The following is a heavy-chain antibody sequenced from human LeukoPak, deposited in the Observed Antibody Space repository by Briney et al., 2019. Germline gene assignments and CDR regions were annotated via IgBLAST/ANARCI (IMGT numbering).Heavy chain of an antibody. J-gene: IGHJ6*04. CDR2: ISSSGSTI. Sequence: GGSLRLSCAASGFTFSSYEMNWVRQAPGKGLEWVSYISSSGSTIYYADSVKGRFTISRDNAKNSLYPQMNSLRAEDTAVYYCAELGITMIGGVWGKGTTVTVSS. CDR3: AELGITMIGGV. V-gene: IGHV3-48*03. D-gene: IGHD3-10*02. CDR1: GFTFSSYE.